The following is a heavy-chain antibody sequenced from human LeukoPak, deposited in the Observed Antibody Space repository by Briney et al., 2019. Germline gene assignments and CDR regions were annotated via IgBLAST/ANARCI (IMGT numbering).Heavy chain of an antibody. Sequence: GGSLRLSCAASGFTFSKYDMSWVRQAPGKGLEWVSVINTRGGDTYYADSVKGRFTISRDNSKNTLYLQMNSLRVEDTAVYYCAKGGWQDDYWGQGTLVTVSS. CDR1: GFTFSKYD. J-gene: IGHJ4*02. CDR3: AKGGWQDDY. CDR2: INTRGGDT. V-gene: IGHV3-23*01. D-gene: IGHD6-19*01.